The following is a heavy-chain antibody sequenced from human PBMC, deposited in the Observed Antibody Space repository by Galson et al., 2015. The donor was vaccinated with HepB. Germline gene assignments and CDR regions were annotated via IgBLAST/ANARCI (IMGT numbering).Heavy chain of an antibody. CDR2: ISGNSGSI. J-gene: IGHJ4*02. V-gene: IGHV3-9*01. CDR3: AKNFWSGYQDPYFDY. Sequence: SLRLSCAASGFTFDDYAMHWVRQAPGKGLEWVSGISGNSGSIGYADCVKGRFTISRDNSKNTLYLQMNSLRAEDTAVYYCAKNFWSGYQDPYFDYWGQGTLVTVSS. D-gene: IGHD3-3*01. CDR1: GFTFDDYA.